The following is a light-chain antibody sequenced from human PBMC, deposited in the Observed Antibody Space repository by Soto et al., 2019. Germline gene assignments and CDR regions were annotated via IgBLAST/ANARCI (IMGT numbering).Light chain of an antibody. CDR3: SSYTSSSTPIV. CDR2: EVR. J-gene: IGLJ1*01. CDR1: SSDVGGYNY. V-gene: IGLV2-14*01. Sequence: ALTQPASVSGSPGQSITISCTGTSSDVGGYNYVSWYQQHPGKAPKLMIYEVRNRPSGVSNRFSGSKSGNTASLTISGLQAEDEADYYCSSYTSSSTPIVVGTGTKLTVL.